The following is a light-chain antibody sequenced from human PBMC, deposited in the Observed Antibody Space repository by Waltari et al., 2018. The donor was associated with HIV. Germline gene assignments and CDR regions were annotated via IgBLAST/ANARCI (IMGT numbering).Light chain of an antibody. V-gene: IGLV7-46*01. CDR2: DTS. CDR3: LLSFNGVVV. J-gene: IGLJ2*01. Sequence: QAVVTPEPSLTVSPGGTVTPTCPSSTGAVTSGHCPYWFQRRPGQAPKTLLYDTSNRHSWTPARFSGSLLGGKAALTLTGAQFEDEADYFCLLSFNGVVVFGGGTSLTVL. CDR1: TGAVTSGHC.